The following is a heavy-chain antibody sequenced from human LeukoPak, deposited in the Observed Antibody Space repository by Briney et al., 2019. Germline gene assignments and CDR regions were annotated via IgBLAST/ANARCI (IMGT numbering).Heavy chain of an antibody. CDR2: IIPIFGIA. CDR1: GGTFSSYA. CDR3: ARGPLYYNSGVFFLDM. V-gene: IGHV1-69*04. J-gene: IGHJ3*02. D-gene: IGHD3-22*01. Sequence: SVRVSCKASGGTFSSYAISWVRQAPGQGLEWMGRIIPIFGIANYAQKFQGRVTITADKPTSTAYMELSSLRSEDTAVYYCARGPLYYNSGVFFLDMGAKGTM.